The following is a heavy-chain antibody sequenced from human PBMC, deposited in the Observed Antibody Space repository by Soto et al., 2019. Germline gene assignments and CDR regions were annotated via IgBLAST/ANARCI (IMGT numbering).Heavy chain of an antibody. V-gene: IGHV1-2*02. CDR2: INPNSGGT. D-gene: IGHD6-6*01. J-gene: IGHJ1*01. CDR3: AREGGSSSKYFQH. CDR1: GYSFTGYN. Sequence: GVSVKVSCKASGYSFTGYNIHWVRQAPGQGLEWMGWINPNSGGTNYAQKFQGRVTMTRDTSVTTAYMELSRLTSDDTAVYFCAREGGSSSKYFQHWGQGTLVTVSS.